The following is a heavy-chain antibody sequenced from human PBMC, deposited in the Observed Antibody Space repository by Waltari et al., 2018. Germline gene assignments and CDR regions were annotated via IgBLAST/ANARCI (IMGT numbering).Heavy chain of an antibody. V-gene: IGHV3-7*01. J-gene: IGHJ4*02. CDR1: GFTFNTYW. Sequence: EVQLVESGGGLVQPGGSLRLSCAASGFTFNTYWMKWIRQAPGKGVEWVANINPDGSQKFYVDSVKGRFTVSRDNAQNSLYLQMNNLRAEDTAVYYSTTLARGESGDYWGQGTLVTVSS. CDR2: INPDGSQK. CDR3: TTLARGESGDY. D-gene: IGHD3-10*01.